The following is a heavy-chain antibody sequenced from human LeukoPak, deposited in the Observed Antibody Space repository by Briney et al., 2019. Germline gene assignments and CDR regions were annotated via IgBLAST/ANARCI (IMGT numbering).Heavy chain of an antibody. V-gene: IGHV1-2*02. CDR3: AKFDQDWGTFDY. CDR2: IKPDSGDT. CDR1: GYTFSGYY. D-gene: IGHD7-27*01. Sequence: ASVKVSCKASGYTFSGYYIHWVRQAPGQGLEWMGWIKPDSGDTHYAQKFQGRVTMTRDTSITTAYMELSLRSDDTAVYYCAKFDQDWGTFDYWGQGTVVTVSS. J-gene: IGHJ4*02.